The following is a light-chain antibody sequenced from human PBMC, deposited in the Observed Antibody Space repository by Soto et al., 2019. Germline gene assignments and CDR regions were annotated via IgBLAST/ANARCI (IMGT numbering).Light chain of an antibody. CDR1: QGISTW. J-gene: IGKJ1*01. CDR3: QQKNRYPRT. CDR2: AAS. V-gene: IGKV1D-16*01. Sequence: DIQMTQFTSSLSASVGVRVDISCRASQGISTWLAWYQQKPERAHRSLIYAASRLQSGVPPRFRGSETETDFTLTISSLKHEDFATYYCQQKNRYPRTFGHGTKVAI.